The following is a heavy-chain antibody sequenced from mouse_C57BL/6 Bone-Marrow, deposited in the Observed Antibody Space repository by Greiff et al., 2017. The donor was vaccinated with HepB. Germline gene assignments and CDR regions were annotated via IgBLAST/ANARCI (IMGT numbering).Heavy chain of an antibody. CDR3: ARSPTTVVATPFAY. CDR2: IYPRDGST. Sequence: QVQLQQSGPELVKPGASVKLSCKASGYTFTSYDINWVKQRPGQGLEWIGWIYPRDGSTKYNEKFKGKATLTVDTSSSTAYMELHSLTSEDSAVYFCARSPTTVVATPFAYWGQGTLVTVSA. D-gene: IGHD1-1*01. V-gene: IGHV1-85*01. J-gene: IGHJ3*01. CDR1: GYTFTSYD.